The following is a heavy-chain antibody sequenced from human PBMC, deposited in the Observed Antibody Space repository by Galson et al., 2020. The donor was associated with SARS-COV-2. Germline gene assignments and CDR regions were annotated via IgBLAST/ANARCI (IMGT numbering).Heavy chain of an antibody. CDR2: IYYSGST. CDR1: GGSISSYY. J-gene: IGHJ6*02. D-gene: IGHD1-26*01. CDR3: ARGSGATPYFYYGMDV. Sequence: ASETLSLTCTVSGGSISSYYWSWIRQPPGKGLEWIGYIYYSGSTNYNPSLKIRVTISVDTSKNQFSLKLSSVTAADTAVYYCARGSGATPYFYYGMDVWGQGTTVTVSS. V-gene: IGHV4-59*08.